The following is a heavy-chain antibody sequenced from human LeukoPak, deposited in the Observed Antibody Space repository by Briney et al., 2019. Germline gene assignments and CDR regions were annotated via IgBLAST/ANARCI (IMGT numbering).Heavy chain of an antibody. Sequence: GGSLRLSCAASGFTFSDYYMSWIRQAPGKGLEWVSYISSSGSTIYYADSVKGRFTISRDNAKNSLYLQMNSLRAEDTAVYYCARDTPYDSIISWYFDYWGQGTLVTVSS. CDR3: ARDTPYDSIISWYFDY. CDR2: ISSSGSTI. D-gene: IGHD3-22*01. V-gene: IGHV3-11*01. CDR1: GFTFSDYY. J-gene: IGHJ4*02.